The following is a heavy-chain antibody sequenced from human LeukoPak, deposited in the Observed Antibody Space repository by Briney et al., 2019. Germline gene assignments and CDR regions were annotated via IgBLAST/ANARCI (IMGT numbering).Heavy chain of an antibody. V-gene: IGHV4-59*11. D-gene: IGHD3-10*01. CDR3: ASRPADTTWYGVFDY. CDR2: IFNTGNT. Sequence: SSETLSLTCSVSGGSINSHYWSWIRQLPGKRLEWMGYIFNTGNTNYNPSLASRVTMSVDTSRAQFFLRLSPVTAADTANYYCASRPADTTWYGVFDYWSQGTLVTVSS. J-gene: IGHJ4*02. CDR1: GGSINSHY.